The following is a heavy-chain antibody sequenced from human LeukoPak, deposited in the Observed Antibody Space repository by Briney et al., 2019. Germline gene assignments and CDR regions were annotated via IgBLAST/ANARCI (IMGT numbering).Heavy chain of an antibody. D-gene: IGHD3-9*01. V-gene: IGHV4-59*01. Sequence: SETLSLICTVSGGSISGYYWSWIRQPPGKGLEWIGYIYYSGSTNYNPSLKSRVTISVDTSKNQLSLKLSSATAADTAVYYCARVLLMTGAFDYWGQGTLVTVSS. CDR1: GGSISGYY. J-gene: IGHJ4*02. CDR2: IYYSGST. CDR3: ARVLLMTGAFDY.